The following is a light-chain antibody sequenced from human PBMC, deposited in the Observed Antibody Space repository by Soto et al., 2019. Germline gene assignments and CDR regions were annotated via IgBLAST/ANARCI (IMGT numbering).Light chain of an antibody. J-gene: IGKJ1*01. CDR3: QQYNDWPRT. CDR2: GAS. Sequence: EIVMTQSPATLSVSPGERATLSRRASQSVSSNLAWYQQKPGQAPRLLIYGASTRAPGIPARFSGSGSGTEFTLTISSLQSEDFAVYYCQQYNDWPRTFGQGTKVDIK. CDR1: QSVSSN. V-gene: IGKV3D-15*01.